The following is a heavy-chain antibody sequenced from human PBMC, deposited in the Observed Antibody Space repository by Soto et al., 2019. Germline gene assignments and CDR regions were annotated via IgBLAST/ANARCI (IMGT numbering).Heavy chain of an antibody. Sequence: SETLSLTCAVYGGSFSGYYWSWIRQPPGKGLEWIGEINHSGSTNYNPSLKSRVTISVDTSKNQFSLKLSSVTAADTAVYYCARYSTRGSGYFRRFDPWGQGTLVPVSS. CDR3: ARYSTRGSGYFRRFDP. V-gene: IGHV4-34*01. J-gene: IGHJ5*02. D-gene: IGHD3-22*01. CDR1: GGSFSGYY. CDR2: INHSGST.